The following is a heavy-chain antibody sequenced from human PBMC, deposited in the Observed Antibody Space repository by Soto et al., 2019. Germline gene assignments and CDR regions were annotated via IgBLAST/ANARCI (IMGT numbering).Heavy chain of an antibody. V-gene: IGHV1-69*12. CDR3: ARAGAAAGTAGYYYYGMDV. CDR1: GGTFSSYA. D-gene: IGHD6-13*01. Sequence: QVQLVQSGAEVKKPGSSVKVSCKASGGTFSSYAISWVRQAPGQGLEWMGGIIPIFGTANYAQKFQGRVTITADESPSTAYMELSSLRSEDTAVYYCARAGAAAGTAGYYYYGMDVWGQGTTVTVSS. J-gene: IGHJ6*02. CDR2: IIPIFGTA.